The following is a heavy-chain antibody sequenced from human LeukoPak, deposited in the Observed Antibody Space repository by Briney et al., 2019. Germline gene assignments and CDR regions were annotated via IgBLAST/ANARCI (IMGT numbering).Heavy chain of an antibody. Sequence: GGSLRLSCAASGFTFSSYAMSWVRQAPGKGLEWVSAISGSGGSTYYADSVKGRFTISRDNSKNTLYLQMNSLRAEDTAVYYCTTRYSYGFHFDYWGQGTLVTVSS. CDR1: GFTFSSYA. CDR2: ISGSGGST. D-gene: IGHD5-18*01. J-gene: IGHJ4*02. CDR3: TTRYSYGFHFDY. V-gene: IGHV3-23*01.